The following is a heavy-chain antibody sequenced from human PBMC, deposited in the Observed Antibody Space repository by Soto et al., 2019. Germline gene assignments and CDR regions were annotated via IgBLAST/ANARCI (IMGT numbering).Heavy chain of an antibody. CDR1: GGSISSSVYY. J-gene: IGHJ5*02. CDR3: ARHTGQLSPFDT. D-gene: IGHD2-2*01. V-gene: IGHV4-39*01. CDR2: ISYTGST. Sequence: PSETLSLTCTVSGGSISSSVYYWDWVRQPPGDGLEWIGYISYTGSTSYNPSLKSRVTISVDSSKLQFSLKLTSVTAADAAVYYCARHTGQLSPFDTWGLGTLVTVSS.